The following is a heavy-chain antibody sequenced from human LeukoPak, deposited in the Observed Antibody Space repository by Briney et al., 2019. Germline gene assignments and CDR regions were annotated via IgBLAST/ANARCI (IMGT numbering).Heavy chain of an antibody. D-gene: IGHD5-18*01. J-gene: IGHJ6*03. CDR2: IIPIFGTA. CDR3: ATYSYGPYYYYYYYMDV. V-gene: IGHV1-69*13. CDR1: GGTFSSYA. Sequence: ASVKVSCKASGGTFSSYAISWVRQAPGQGLEWMGGIIPIFGTANYAQKFQGRVTITADESTSTAYMELSSPRSEDTAVYYCATYSYGPYYYYYYYMDVWGKGTTVTISS.